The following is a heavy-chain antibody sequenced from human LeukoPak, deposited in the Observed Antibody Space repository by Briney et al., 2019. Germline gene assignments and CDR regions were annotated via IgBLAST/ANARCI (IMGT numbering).Heavy chain of an antibody. CDR2: IGRRSSTI. D-gene: IGHD1-7*01. CDR3: VRDHNWNYDY. V-gene: IGHV3-48*01. J-gene: IGHJ4*02. CDR1: GFTFSDYS. Sequence: GGSLRLSCAASGFTFSDYSMNWVRQAPGKGLEWVSYIGRRSSTIYYADSGKGRFTISRDDATNSLYLQMSSLRAEDTAVYYCVRDHNWNYDYWGQGALVTVSS.